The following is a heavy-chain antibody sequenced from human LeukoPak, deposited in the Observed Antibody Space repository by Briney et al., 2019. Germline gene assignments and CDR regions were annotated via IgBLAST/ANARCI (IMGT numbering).Heavy chain of an antibody. CDR2: VSGGGGST. CDR1: GFTFRSYA. CDR3: AKEKALRDYDILTGYFDY. J-gene: IGHJ4*02. Sequence: GGSLRLSCAASGFTFRSYAMSWVRQAPGKGLEWVSTVSGGGGSTDYADSVKGRFTISRDSSRNTLYLQMNSLRAEDTAVYYCAKEKALRDYDILTGYFDYWGQGTLVTVSS. V-gene: IGHV3-23*01. D-gene: IGHD3-9*01.